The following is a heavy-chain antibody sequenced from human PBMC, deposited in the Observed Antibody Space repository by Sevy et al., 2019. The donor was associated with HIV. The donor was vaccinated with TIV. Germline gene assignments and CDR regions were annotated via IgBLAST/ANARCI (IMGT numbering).Heavy chain of an antibody. CDR2: ISYDGSNK. CDR3: ARVRVGARGNWFDP. V-gene: IGHV3-30-3*01. D-gene: IGHD1-26*01. J-gene: IGHJ5*02. Sequence: GGSLRLSCAASGFTFSSYARHWVRQAPGKGLEWVAVISYDGSNKYYADSVKGRFTISRDNSKNTLYLQMNSLRAEDTAVYYCARVRVGARGNWFDPWGQGTLVTVSS. CDR1: GFTFSSYA.